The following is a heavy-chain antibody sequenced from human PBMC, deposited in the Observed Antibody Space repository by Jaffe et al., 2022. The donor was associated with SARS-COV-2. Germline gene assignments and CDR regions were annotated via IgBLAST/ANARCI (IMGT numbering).Heavy chain of an antibody. Sequence: EVQLVESGGGLVQPGGSLRLSCAASGFTFSSYWMHWVRQAPGKGLVWVSRINSDGSSTSYADSVKGRFTISRDNAKNTLYLQMNSLRAEDTAVYYCARRGIAVAGVYYYGMDVWGQGTTVTVSS. D-gene: IGHD6-19*01. J-gene: IGHJ6*02. CDR1: GFTFSSYW. CDR3: ARRGIAVAGVYYYGMDV. CDR2: INSDGSST. V-gene: IGHV3-74*01.